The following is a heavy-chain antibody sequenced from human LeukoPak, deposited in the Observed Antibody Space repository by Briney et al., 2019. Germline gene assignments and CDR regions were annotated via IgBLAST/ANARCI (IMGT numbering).Heavy chain of an antibody. CDR1: GGSLSSYY. CDR3: ARQFEF. J-gene: IGHJ4*02. Sequence: SETLSLTCTVFGGSLSSYYWVWVRQPPGKGLEWIGLIYSSGSIKYNPSLKSRLTISLDTSKNQISLKLTSVTAADTAIYYCARQFEFWGQGSLVTVSS. CDR2: IYSSGSI. V-gene: IGHV4-59*08.